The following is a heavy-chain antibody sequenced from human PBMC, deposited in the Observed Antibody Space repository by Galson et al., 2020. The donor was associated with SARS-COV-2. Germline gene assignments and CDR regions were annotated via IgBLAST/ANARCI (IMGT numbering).Heavy chain of an antibody. V-gene: IGHV4-39*01. CDR2: IYYSGST. CDR1: GGSISSRSDY. CDR3: ARVHVICLLCIAVAGSGWFDP. J-gene: IGHJ5*02. Sequence: SETLSLTCTVSGGSISSRSDYWGWIRQPQGKGLEWIGSIYYSGSTYYNPSLKSRVTISVDTSKNQFSLKLSSVTAADTAVYYCARVHVICLLCIAVAGSGWFDPWGQGTLVTVSS. D-gene: IGHD6-19*01.